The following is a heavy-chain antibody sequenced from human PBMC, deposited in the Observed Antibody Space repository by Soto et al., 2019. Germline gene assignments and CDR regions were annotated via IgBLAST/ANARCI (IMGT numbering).Heavy chain of an antibody. Sequence: PGGSLRLSCAASGFTFSSYGMHWVRQAPGKGLEWVAVISYDGSNKYYADSVKGRFTISRDNSKNTLYLQMNSLRAEDTAVYYCAKDLLGYCSSTSCYTLDYWGQGTLVTVPS. CDR2: ISYDGSNK. V-gene: IGHV3-30*18. J-gene: IGHJ4*02. D-gene: IGHD2-2*02. CDR1: GFTFSSYG. CDR3: AKDLLGYCSSTSCYTLDY.